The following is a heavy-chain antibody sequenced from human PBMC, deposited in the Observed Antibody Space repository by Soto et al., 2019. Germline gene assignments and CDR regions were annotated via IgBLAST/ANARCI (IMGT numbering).Heavy chain of an antibody. Sequence: SVKFSCKVSGCLFNRYAMNWVRQAPGQGLEWMGGIIPIFNTTNYAQKFQGRVTIIADESTSTVYMELSSLRSEDTAIYYCARGYGGGGSCRGYDPWGQGTLVTVSS. V-gene: IGHV1-69*13. D-gene: IGHD2-15*01. CDR2: IIPIFNTT. J-gene: IGHJ5*02. CDR1: GCLFNRYA. CDR3: ARGYGGGGSCRGYDP.